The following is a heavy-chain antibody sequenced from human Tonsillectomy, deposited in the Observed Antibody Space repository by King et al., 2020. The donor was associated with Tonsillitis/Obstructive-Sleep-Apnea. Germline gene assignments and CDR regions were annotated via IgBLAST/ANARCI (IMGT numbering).Heavy chain of an antibody. CDR1: GFTFDDYG. CDR2: INWNGGTT. V-gene: IGHV3-20*01. CDR3: ARHYVGCYYYFMDV. Sequence: VQLVESGGGVVRPGGSLRLSCAASGFTFDDYGMSWVRQAPGKGLEWVSGINWNGGTTGYADSVKGRFTISRDNTKNSLYLQMNSLGAEDTALYHCARHYVGCYYYFMDVWGKGATVTVSS. J-gene: IGHJ6*03. D-gene: IGHD3-16*01.